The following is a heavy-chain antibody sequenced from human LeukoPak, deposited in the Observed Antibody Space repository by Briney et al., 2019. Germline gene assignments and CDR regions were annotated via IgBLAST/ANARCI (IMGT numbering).Heavy chain of an antibody. J-gene: IGHJ4*02. Sequence: PSETLSLTCTVSGGSISSGGYYWSWIRQHPGKGLEWIGYIYYSGSTYYNPSLKSRVTISVDTSKNQFSLKLSSVTAADTAVYYCARGRTKAVPYYFDYWGQGTLVTVSS. V-gene: IGHV4-31*03. CDR1: GGSISSGGYY. D-gene: IGHD1-14*01. CDR2: IYYSGST. CDR3: ARGRTKAVPYYFDY.